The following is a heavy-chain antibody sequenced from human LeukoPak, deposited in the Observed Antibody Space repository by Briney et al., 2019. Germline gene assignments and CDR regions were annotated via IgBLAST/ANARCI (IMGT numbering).Heavy chain of an antibody. D-gene: IGHD6-13*01. CDR2: INPKTGDT. CDR1: GYTFTGFY. J-gene: IGHJ5*02. CDR3: ARGRIAAAGINWFDP. V-gene: IGHV1-2*06. Sequence: ASVKVSCKASGYTFTGFYIHWVRQAPGQGLEWLGHINPKTGDTSYAPKFQGRVTITRDMSTSTVYMELSSLRSEDTAVYYCARGRIAAAGINWFDPWGQGTLVTVSS.